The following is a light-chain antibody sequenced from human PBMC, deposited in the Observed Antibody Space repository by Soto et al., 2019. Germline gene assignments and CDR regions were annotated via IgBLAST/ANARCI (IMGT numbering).Light chain of an antibody. Sequence: EILMTQSPGTLSVSTGEGATLSCRASQSVDNNLAWYQQKPSQAPRLLIYGASTRPTGIPDRFSGSGSGTEFTLTISSLQSEDFEVYYCQQYDNWPLTFGGGTKVDIK. CDR2: GAS. V-gene: IGKV3D-15*01. CDR3: QQYDNWPLT. J-gene: IGKJ4*01. CDR1: QSVDNN.